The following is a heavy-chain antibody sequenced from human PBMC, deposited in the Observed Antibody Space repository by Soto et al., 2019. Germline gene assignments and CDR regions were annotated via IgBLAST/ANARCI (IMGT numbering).Heavy chain of an antibody. CDR2: INIGGSNK. D-gene: IGHD2-15*01. J-gene: IGHJ6*02. CDR1: GFTFSDYH. Sequence: QGQLVESGGGLVPPGGSLRLSCAVSGFTFSDYHMSWIRQAPGKGLEWVSYINIGGSNKYYADRVKGRFTVSRDNAKNSLHLQMDPLRVEDTAIYYCAPRIAGNTGHAMDVWGQGTTVIVSS. CDR3: APRIAGNTGHAMDV. V-gene: IGHV3-11*01.